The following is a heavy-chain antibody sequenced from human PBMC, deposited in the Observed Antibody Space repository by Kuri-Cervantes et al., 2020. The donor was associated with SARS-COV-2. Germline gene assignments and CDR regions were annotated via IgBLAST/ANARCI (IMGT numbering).Heavy chain of an antibody. J-gene: IGHJ3*02. Sequence: GESLKISCAASGFTFSSYSMNWVRQAPGKGLEWVSSISSSSSYIYYADSVKGRFTISRDNAKNSLYLQMNSLRAEDTAVYYCARPYYYDSSGYYLERAFDIWGQGTMVTVSS. CDR2: ISSSSSYI. CDR1: GFTFSSYS. D-gene: IGHD3-22*01. V-gene: IGHV3-21*01. CDR3: ARPYYYDSSGYYLERAFDI.